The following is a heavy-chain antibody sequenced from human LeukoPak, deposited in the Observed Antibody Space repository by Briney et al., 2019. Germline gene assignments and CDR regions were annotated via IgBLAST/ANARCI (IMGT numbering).Heavy chain of an antibody. V-gene: IGHV1-2*02. CDR2: INPNSGNT. CDR3: ARKQWLAPLDS. Sequence: ASVKVSCKASGYTFTDYYIHWVRQAPGQGLEWMGWINPNSGNTNYAQKFQGRVTMTRDTSISTAYMEVSRLRSDDTAVYYSARKQWLAPLDSWGQGTLVTVSS. CDR1: GYTFTDYY. J-gene: IGHJ4*02. D-gene: IGHD6-19*01.